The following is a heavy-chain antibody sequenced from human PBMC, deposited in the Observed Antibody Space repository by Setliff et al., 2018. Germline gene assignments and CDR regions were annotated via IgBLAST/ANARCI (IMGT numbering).Heavy chain of an antibody. D-gene: IGHD1-26*01. CDR1: GFTFSSYW. J-gene: IGHJ3*02. Sequence: ASVKVSCEASGFTFSSYWMHWVRQAPGKGLVWVSHINSDGSSTTYADSVKGRFTISRDSAKNTLYLQMNRLRAEDTAVYYCTRDWGGVGATNAFDIWGQGTMVTVSS. CDR3: TRDWGGVGATNAFDI. V-gene: IGHV3-74*01. CDR2: INSDGSST.